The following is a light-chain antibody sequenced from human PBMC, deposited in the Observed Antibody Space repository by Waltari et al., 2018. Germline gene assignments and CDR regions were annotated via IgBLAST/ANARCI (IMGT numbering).Light chain of an antibody. CDR1: QSVCYQ. V-gene: IGKV3-11*01. CDR2: DTS. Sequence: EVVLTQSPATLSLSPGERATLSCRPSQSVCYQLTWYQQKPGQAPTLLIYDTSYRATGVPARFSGSGSGTDFTLTISSLEPEDSAVYYCQQRYSWPRTFGQGTKVEIK. J-gene: IGKJ1*01. CDR3: QQRYSWPRT.